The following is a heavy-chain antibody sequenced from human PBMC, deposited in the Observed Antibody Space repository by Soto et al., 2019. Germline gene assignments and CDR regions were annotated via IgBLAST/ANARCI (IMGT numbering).Heavy chain of an antibody. CDR1: GGSISSSSYY. CDR2: IYYSGST. V-gene: IGHV4-39*01. D-gene: IGHD3-10*01. Sequence: QLQLQESGPGLVKPSETLSLTCTVSGGSISSSSYYWGWIRQPPGKGLEWIGSIYYSGSTYYNPSLTRRVTIYVDTSKNPFSLKLSSVTAADTAVYYCARPAHYYGSGGGFDPWGQGTLVTVSS. J-gene: IGHJ5*02. CDR3: ARPAHYYGSGGGFDP.